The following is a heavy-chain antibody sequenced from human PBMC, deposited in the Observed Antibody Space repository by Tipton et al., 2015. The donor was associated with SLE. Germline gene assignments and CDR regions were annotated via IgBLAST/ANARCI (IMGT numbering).Heavy chain of an antibody. V-gene: IGHV3-74*01. CDR1: GFTFSTYG. J-gene: IGHJ4*02. CDR2: ITSEGSGA. CDR3: ARDTPHFY. Sequence: SLRLSCAASGFTFSTYGMHWVRQAPGKGLVWVSRITSEGSGADYADSVKGRFTISRDNTKNTLYLQMNSLRAEDTAVYYCARDTPHFYWGQGTLVTVSS.